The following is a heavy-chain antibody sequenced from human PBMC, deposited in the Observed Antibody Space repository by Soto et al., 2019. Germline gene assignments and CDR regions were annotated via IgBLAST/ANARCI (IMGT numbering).Heavy chain of an antibody. CDR3: AKDISHYYDSSGYFDY. V-gene: IGHV3-43*01. CDR2: ISWDGVNT. Sequence: LRLSCAASGFSFGDYPMHWVRQAPGKGLEWVSVISWDGVNTYYADSVKGRFTISRDNSKNSLYLHMNSLRTEDTAFYYCAKDISHYYDSSGYFDYWGQGTPVTVSS. J-gene: IGHJ4*02. CDR1: GFSFGDYP. D-gene: IGHD3-22*01.